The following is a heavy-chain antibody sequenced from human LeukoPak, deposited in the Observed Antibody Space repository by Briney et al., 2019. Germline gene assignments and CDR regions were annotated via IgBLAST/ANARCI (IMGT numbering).Heavy chain of an antibody. V-gene: IGHV1-46*01. CDR2: INPSGGST. Sequence: GASVKVSCKATGYTFTSYHMHWVRQAPGQGLEWMGIINPSGGSTSYAQKFQGRVTMTRDTSTSTVYMELSSLRSEDTAVYYCARPGKQWLGEFDYWGQGTLVTVSS. CDR1: GYTFTSYH. D-gene: IGHD6-19*01. CDR3: ARPGKQWLGEFDY. J-gene: IGHJ4*02.